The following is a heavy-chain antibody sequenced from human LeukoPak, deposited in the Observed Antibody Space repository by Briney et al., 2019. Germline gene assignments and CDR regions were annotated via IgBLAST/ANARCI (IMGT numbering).Heavy chain of an antibody. D-gene: IGHD6-19*01. Sequence: GGSLRLSCAASGFTFSGYIMNWVRQAPGKGLEWISFIGTSGNTIYYADSVKGRFTVSMDNAKNSLYLQMNSLRAEDTAVYYCARDQWLDYWGEGPVVTVSS. CDR1: GFTFSGYI. J-gene: IGHJ4*02. CDR2: IGTSGNTI. CDR3: ARDQWLDY. V-gene: IGHV3-48*01.